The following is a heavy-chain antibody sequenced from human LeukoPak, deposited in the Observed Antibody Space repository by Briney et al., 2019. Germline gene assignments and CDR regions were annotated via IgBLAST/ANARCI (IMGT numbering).Heavy chain of an antibody. CDR1: GFTFSSYG. CDR3: VKSGTWADFDS. V-gene: IGHV3-64D*09. J-gene: IGHJ4*02. CDR2: ISNKGGST. Sequence: GESLRLSCVASGFTFSSYGMHWVRQAPGKGLEYVSGISNKGGSTYYADSVKGRFTISRDNSKNTLHLQMSSLRADDTAVYYCVKSGTWADFDSWGQGTLVTVSS. D-gene: IGHD1-26*01.